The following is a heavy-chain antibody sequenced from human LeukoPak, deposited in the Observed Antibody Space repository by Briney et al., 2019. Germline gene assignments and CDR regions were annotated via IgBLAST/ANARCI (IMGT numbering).Heavy chain of an antibody. CDR2: IYSGGST. CDR3: ARWRRGHNYGSGTELDY. J-gene: IGHJ4*02. D-gene: IGHD3-10*01. V-gene: IGHV3-53*05. CDR1: GFTFSSNY. Sequence: GGSLRLSCAASGFTFSSNYMSWVRQAPGKGLEWVSVIYSGGSTYYADSVKGRFTISRDNSKNTLYLQMNSLRAEDTAVYFCARWRRGHNYGSGTELDYWGQGTLVSVSS.